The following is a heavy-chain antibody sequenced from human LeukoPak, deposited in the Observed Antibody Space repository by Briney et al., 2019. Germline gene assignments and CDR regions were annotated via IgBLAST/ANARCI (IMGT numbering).Heavy chain of an antibody. Sequence: ASVKVSCKASGGTFSSYAISWVRQAPGQGLEWMGRIIPILGIANYAQKFQGRVTITADKSTSTAYMELSSLRSEDTAVYYCARGFKFSGSSKPRYFDYWGQGTLVTVSS. J-gene: IGHJ4*02. D-gene: IGHD1-26*01. V-gene: IGHV1-69*04. CDR1: GGTFSSYA. CDR3: ARGFKFSGSSKPRYFDY. CDR2: IIPILGIA.